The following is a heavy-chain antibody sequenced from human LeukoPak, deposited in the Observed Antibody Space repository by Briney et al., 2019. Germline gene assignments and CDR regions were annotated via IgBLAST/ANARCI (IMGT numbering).Heavy chain of an antibody. J-gene: IGHJ3*02. CDR3: ARDRPDYYDSSEGGYNAFDI. CDR2: IYTSGST. CDR1: GGSISSYY. V-gene: IGHV4-4*07. D-gene: IGHD3-22*01. Sequence: SETLSLTCTVSGGSISSYYWSWIRQPAGKGLEWIGRIYTSGSTNYNPSLKSRVTMSVDTSKNQFSLKLSSVTAADTAVYYCARDRPDYYDSSEGGYNAFDIWGQGTMVTVSS.